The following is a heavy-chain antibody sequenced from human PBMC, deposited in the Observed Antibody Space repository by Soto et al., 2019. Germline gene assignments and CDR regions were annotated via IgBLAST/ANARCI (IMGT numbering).Heavy chain of an antibody. J-gene: IGHJ6*02. CDR2: IIPIFGTA. CDR1: GGTFSSYA. D-gene: IGHD6-13*01. Sequence: GASVKVSCKASGGTFSSYAISWVRQAPGQGLEWMGGIIPIFGTANYAQKFQGRVTITADESTSTAYMELSGLRSEDTAVYYCAREGYSTATRAHYYYYYGMDVWGQGTTVTVPS. V-gene: IGHV1-69*13. CDR3: AREGYSTATRAHYYYYYGMDV.